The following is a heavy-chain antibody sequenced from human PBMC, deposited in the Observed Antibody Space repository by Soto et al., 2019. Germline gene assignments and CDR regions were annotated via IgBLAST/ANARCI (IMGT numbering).Heavy chain of an antibody. V-gene: IGHV4-61*01. CDR3: ARKEYCSGGSCYHFDP. CDR1: GGSVSSGSYY. CDR2: IYYSGST. Sequence: SETLSLTCTVSGGSVSSGSYYWSWIRQPPGKGLEWIGYIYYSGSTNYNPSLKSRVTISVDTSKNQFSLKLSSVTAADTAVYYCARKEYCSGGSCYHFDPWGQGTMVTSPQ. D-gene: IGHD2-15*01. J-gene: IGHJ5*02.